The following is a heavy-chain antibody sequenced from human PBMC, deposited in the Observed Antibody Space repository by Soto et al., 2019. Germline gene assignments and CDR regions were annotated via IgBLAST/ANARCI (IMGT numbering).Heavy chain of an antibody. CDR1: GCSISSYY. CDR3: ARGPSGCDATYYPNSLDP. CDR2: IYYSGST. D-gene: IGHD3-10*01. J-gene: IGHJ5*02. V-gene: IGHV4-59*01. Sequence: PWETLSLTCTVSGCSISSYYWSWIRQPPGKGLEWIGYIYYSGSTNYNPSLKSRVTISVDTSKNQFSLKLSYVTAADTAVYYCARGPSGCDATYYPNSLDPWGQGTMVTVSS.